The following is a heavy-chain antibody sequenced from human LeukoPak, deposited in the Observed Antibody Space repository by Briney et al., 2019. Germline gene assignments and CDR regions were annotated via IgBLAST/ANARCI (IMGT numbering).Heavy chain of an antibody. D-gene: IGHD3-3*01. CDR1: GFTFSSYA. CDR2: ISYDGSNK. CDR3: ARDVVRTIFGVVTIGRSNWFDP. Sequence: PGGSLRLSCAASGFTFSSYAMHWVRQAPGKGLEWVAVISYDGSNKYYADSVKGRFTISRDNSKNTLYLQMNSLRAEDTAVYYCARDVVRTIFGVVTIGRSNWFDPWGQGTLVTVSS. J-gene: IGHJ5*02. V-gene: IGHV3-30*04.